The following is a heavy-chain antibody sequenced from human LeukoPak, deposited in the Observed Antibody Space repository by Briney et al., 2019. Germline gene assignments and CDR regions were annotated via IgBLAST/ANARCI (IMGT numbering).Heavy chain of an antibody. Sequence: GSLRLSCEASGITFGNHAKYWGRPAPGKGLEWVAGIFGSGGSPLYADPVKGRFTISRDNSRNTVYLQINSLRAEDTAVYYCGKTTVGYSSGQKPAWPVDYWGQGTLVTVSS. CDR2: IFGSGGSP. V-gene: IGHV3-23*01. CDR1: GITFGNHA. J-gene: IGHJ4*02. D-gene: IGHD5-18*01. CDR3: GKTTVGYSSGQKPAWPVDY.